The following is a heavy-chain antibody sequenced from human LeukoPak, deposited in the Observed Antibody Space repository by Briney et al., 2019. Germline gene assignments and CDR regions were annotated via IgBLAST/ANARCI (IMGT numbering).Heavy chain of an antibody. CDR1: GFTFSSYG. Sequence: PGGSLRLSCAASGFTFSSYGMHWVRQAPGKGLEWVAVISYDGSNKYYADSVKGRFTISRDNSKNTLYLQMNSLRAEDTAVYYCAKDNHEYYYDSSGYPTGYWGQGTLVTVSS. D-gene: IGHD3-22*01. CDR2: ISYDGSNK. J-gene: IGHJ4*02. V-gene: IGHV3-30*18. CDR3: AKDNHEYYYDSSGYPTGY.